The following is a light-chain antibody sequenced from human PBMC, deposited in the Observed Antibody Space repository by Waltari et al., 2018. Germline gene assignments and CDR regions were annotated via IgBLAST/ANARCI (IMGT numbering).Light chain of an antibody. V-gene: IGLV2-14*01. CDR3: TSFTTTSTVQ. Sequence: QSALAQPASVSGSPGQSITVSCTGTSSDVGGYNYVSWYQQHPGKAPKVMIYEVSKRPSGVSDRLSGSKSGNTASLTISGLQAEDEADYYCTSFTTTSTVQFGGGTKVTVL. CDR2: EVS. CDR1: SSDVGGYNY. J-gene: IGLJ2*01.